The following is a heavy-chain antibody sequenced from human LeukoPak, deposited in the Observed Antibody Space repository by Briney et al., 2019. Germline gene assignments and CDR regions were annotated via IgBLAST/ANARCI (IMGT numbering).Heavy chain of an antibody. CDR1: GGSISSYY. V-gene: IGHV4-4*07. D-gene: IGHD5-24*01. Sequence: SETLSLTCTVSGGSISSYYWSWIRQPAGKGLEWIGRIYTSGSTNYNPSLKSRVTMSVDTSKNQFSLKLSSVTAADTAVYYCAGGPRGWVQTHQYFDYWGQGTLVTVSS. CDR2: IYTSGST. CDR3: AGGPRGWVQTHQYFDY. J-gene: IGHJ4*02.